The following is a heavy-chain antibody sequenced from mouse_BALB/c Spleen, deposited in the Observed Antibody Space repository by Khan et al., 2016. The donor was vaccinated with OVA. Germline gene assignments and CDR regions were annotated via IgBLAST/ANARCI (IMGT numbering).Heavy chain of an antibody. CDR2: TNPSIGRT. CDR3: ARIKKIGATYCEY. J-gene: IGHJ2*01. D-gene: IGHD3-1*01. Sequence: QVQLQQSGAELVKAGASVMMSCKASGYTFNSYWMHWVKQRFGQGHEWFVETNPSIGRTYYNEKLKSKATLTVDKSSRTAYMLLSGPTFEDSAVYYCARIKKIGATYCEYGRQGTALAGSS. CDR1: GYTFNSYW. V-gene: IGHV1S81*02.